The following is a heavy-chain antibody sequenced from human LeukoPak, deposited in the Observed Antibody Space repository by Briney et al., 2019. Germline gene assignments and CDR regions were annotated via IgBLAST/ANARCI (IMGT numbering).Heavy chain of an antibody. CDR2: ICSGGST. Sequence: GGSLRLSCAASGFTVSSNYMSWVRQAPGKGLEWVSVICSGGSTYYADSVKGRFTISRDNSKNTVYLQMNSLRVEDTALYYCVRSLDYWGQGTLVTVSS. V-gene: IGHV3-53*01. CDR1: GFTVSSNY. J-gene: IGHJ4*02. CDR3: VRSLDY.